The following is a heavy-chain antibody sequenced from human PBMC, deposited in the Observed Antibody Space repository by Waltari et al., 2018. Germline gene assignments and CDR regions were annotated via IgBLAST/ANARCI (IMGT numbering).Heavy chain of an antibody. J-gene: IGHJ4*02. CDR2: IHPNSGAT. CDR3: ARAWFNSGFDY. Sequence: QVQLVQSGAEVKRPGASVKVSCKASGYTFTGNYIHWVRQAPGQGLGWMGWIHPNSGATDYAQKFQGRVTMTLDTSITTVYMELGWLGSEDTAIYYCARAWFNSGFDYWGQGSLVAVSS. V-gene: IGHV1-2*02. CDR1: GYTFTGNY. D-gene: IGHD1-26*01.